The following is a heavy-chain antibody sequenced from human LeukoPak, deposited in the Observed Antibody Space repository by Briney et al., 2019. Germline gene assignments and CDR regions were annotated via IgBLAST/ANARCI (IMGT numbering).Heavy chain of an antibody. CDR1: GFTFSTYG. CDR2: ISYDGSNK. D-gene: IGHD1-14*01. Sequence: GGSLRLSCAASGFTFSTYGMHWVRQAPGKGLEWVAVISYDGSNKYYADSVKGRFTISRDNSKNTLYLQMNSLRAEDTAVYYCAKARGNLRANYFDYWGQGTLVTVSS. CDR3: AKARGNLRANYFDY. J-gene: IGHJ4*02. V-gene: IGHV3-30*18.